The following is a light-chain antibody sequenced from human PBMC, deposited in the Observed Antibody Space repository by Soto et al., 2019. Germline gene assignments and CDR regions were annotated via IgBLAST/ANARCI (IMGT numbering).Light chain of an antibody. CDR1: SGHSSYA. Sequence: QSVLTQSPSASASLGASVKLTCTLSSGHSSYAIAWHQQQPEKGPRYLMKLNSDGSHSKGDGIPDRFSGSSSGAERYLTISSLQSEDEGDYYCQTWGSGIHVVFGGGTKVTVL. CDR2: LNSDGSH. CDR3: QTWGSGIHVV. J-gene: IGLJ2*01. V-gene: IGLV4-69*01.